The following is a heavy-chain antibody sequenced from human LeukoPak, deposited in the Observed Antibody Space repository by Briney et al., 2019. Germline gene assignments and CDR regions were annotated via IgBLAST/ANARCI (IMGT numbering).Heavy chain of an antibody. CDR3: AKVRIAARIFDY. V-gene: IGHV3-23*01. J-gene: IGHJ4*02. CDR2: ISGSGGST. D-gene: IGHD6-6*01. Sequence: GGSLRLSCAASGFTFSSYAMSWVRQAPGKGLEWVPAISGSGGSTYYADSVKGRFTISRDNTKNTLYLQMNSLRAEDTAVYCCAKVRIAARIFDYWGQGTLVTVSS. CDR1: GFTFSSYA.